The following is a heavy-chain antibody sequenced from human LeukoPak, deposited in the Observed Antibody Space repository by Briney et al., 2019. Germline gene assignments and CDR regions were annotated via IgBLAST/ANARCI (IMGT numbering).Heavy chain of an antibody. CDR3: ARRSGGFDS. Sequence: GGSLRLSCSASGSTFSTDTMYWVRQAPGKGLEYVSGMTGDGGSIEYADSIKGRFTISRENSKDTLYLQMTGLRTEDTAVYYCARRSGGFDSWGQGTLVTVSS. D-gene: IGHD1-26*01. CDR2: MTGDGGSI. CDR1: GSTFSTDT. V-gene: IGHV3-64D*06. J-gene: IGHJ5*01.